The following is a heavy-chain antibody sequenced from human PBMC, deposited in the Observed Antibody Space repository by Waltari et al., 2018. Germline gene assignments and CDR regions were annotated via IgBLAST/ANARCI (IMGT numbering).Heavy chain of an antibody. CDR3: ASLGRYTWNYYAFDV. D-gene: IGHD1-7*01. Sequence: QVQLQESGPGLVKPSETLSVNCTGSGGSISSNYWSWIRQPPGKGLEWIGYIYYSGSTNYNPSLKSRVTLSINTSKNQFSLKLTSVTAADTAVYYCASLGRYTWNYYAFDVWGQGTKVTVSS. V-gene: IGHV4-59*01. J-gene: IGHJ3*01. CDR1: GGSISSNY. CDR2: IYYSGST.